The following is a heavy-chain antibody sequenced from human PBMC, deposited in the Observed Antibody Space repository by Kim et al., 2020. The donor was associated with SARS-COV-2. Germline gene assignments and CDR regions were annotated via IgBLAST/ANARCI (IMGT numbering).Heavy chain of an antibody. CDR2: IYYSGST. D-gene: IGHD1-1*01. V-gene: IGHV4-59*13. CDR1: GGSISSYY. CDR3: ARGLGAGTRDY. J-gene: IGHJ4*02. Sequence: SETLSLTCTVSGGSISSYYWSWIRQPPGKGLEWIGYIYYSGSTNYNPSLKSRVTISVDTSKNQFSLKLSSVTAADTAVYYCARGLGAGTRDYWGQGTLVT.